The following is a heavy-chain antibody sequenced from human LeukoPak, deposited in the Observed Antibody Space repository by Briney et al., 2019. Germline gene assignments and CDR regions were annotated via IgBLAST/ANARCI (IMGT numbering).Heavy chain of an antibody. J-gene: IGHJ4*02. CDR3: ARFGIAAAPAY. CDR2: IIPIFGTA. Sequence: SVKVSCKASRGTFSSYAISWVRQAPGQGLEWMGGIIPIFGTANYAQKFQGRVTMTTDTSTSTAYMELRSLRSDDTAVYYCARFGIAAAPAYWGQGTLVTVSS. CDR1: RGTFSSYA. V-gene: IGHV1-69*05. D-gene: IGHD6-13*01.